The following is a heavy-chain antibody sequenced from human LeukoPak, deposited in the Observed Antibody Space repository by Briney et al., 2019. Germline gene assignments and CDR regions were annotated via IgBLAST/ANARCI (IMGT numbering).Heavy chain of an antibody. D-gene: IGHD1-26*01. Sequence: ASVKVSCKASGYTFTGYYMHWVRQAPGQGLEWMGWINPNSGGTNYAQKFQGRVTMTRDTSISTAYMELSRLRSDDTAVYYCASHRISGSYLSGAFDIWGQGTMVTVSS. J-gene: IGHJ3*02. CDR3: ASHRISGSYLSGAFDI. CDR1: GYTFTGYY. CDR2: INPNSGGT. V-gene: IGHV1-2*02.